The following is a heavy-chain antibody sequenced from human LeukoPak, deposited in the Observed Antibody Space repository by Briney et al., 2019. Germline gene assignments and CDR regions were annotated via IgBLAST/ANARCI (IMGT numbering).Heavy chain of an antibody. CDR3: AKDQDGCGGDCYWGAFDI. Sequence: GGSLRLSCAASGFTFSSYWMSWVRQAPGKGLEWVANIKQDGSEKYYVDTVKGRFTISRDNAKNSLYLQMNSLRAEDTAVYYCAKDQDGCGGDCYWGAFDIWGQGTMVTVSS. V-gene: IGHV3-7*01. CDR1: GFTFSSYW. J-gene: IGHJ3*02. D-gene: IGHD2-21*01. CDR2: IKQDGSEK.